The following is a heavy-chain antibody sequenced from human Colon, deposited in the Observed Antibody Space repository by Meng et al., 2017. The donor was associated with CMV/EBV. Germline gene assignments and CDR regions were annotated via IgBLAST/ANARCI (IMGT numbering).Heavy chain of an antibody. CDR2: ISPYTADT. J-gene: IGHJ4*02. V-gene: IGHV1-18*01. Sequence: ASGYIFTPYGINWVRQAPGQGLEWMGWISPYTADTHYSQNFQGRVTVTTDTSTSTVYMDLRNLTSDDTAFYYCARDGAGIVGTTFAYWGQGTLVTVSS. CDR1: GYIFTPYG. CDR3: ARDGAGIVGTTFAY. D-gene: IGHD1-26*01.